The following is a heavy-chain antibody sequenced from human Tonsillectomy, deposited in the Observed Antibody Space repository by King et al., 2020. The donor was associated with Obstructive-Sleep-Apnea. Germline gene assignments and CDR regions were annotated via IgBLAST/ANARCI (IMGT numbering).Heavy chain of an antibody. V-gene: IGHV3-30*04. Sequence: VQLQESGGGVVQPGRSLRLSCASSGFTFSSYAMHWVRQAPGKGVEGVAVISYDGRNKYYAESVKGRFTTSRDNSKITLYLQMNSLRAEDTAVYYCAREWSLTDAFDIWGQGTMVTVSS. CDR2: ISYDGRNK. CDR1: GFTFSSYA. J-gene: IGHJ3*02. D-gene: IGHD3-10*01. CDR3: AREWSLTDAFDI.